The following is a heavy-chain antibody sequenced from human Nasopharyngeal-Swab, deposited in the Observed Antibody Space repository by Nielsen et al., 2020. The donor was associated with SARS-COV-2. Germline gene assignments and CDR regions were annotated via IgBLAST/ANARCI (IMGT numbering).Heavy chain of an antibody. CDR2: INYSGST. J-gene: IGHJ4*02. CDR3: ARGNIGLIDPFDN. D-gene: IGHD2-21*01. Sequence: SETLSLTCTVSGGSISSSSYYWGWIRQSPGKGLEWIGTINYSGSTYYNPSLKSRVTISVDTSRNQFSLKLSSVTAADTAVYHCARGNIGLIDPFDNWGQGTLVTVSS. CDR1: GGSISSSSYY. V-gene: IGHV4-39*01.